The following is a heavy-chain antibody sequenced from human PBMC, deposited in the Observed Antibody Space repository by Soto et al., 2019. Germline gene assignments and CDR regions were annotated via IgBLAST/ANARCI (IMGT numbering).Heavy chain of an antibody. V-gene: IGHV3-7*01. D-gene: IGHD6-19*01. CDR1: GFTFNTYW. Sequence: EVQLVESGGGLVQPGGSLRLSCAASGFTFNTYWMTWVRQAPGQGLEWVADIKPGGTATYYLDSVKGRFTISRDNARDSLHLQMNVLRAEDTPLYYCARFGAVAGIDYWGRGTLVTVSS. CDR3: ARFGAVAGIDY. CDR2: IKPGGTAT. J-gene: IGHJ4*02.